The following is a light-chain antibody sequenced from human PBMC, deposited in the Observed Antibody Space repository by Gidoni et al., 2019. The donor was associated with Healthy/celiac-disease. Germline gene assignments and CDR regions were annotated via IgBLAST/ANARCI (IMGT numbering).Light chain of an antibody. CDR2: AAS. CDR1: QGISSY. V-gene: IGKV1-9*01. CDR3: QQNTPRGT. Sequence: DIQLTQSPSFLSASVGDRVTITCRASQGISSYLAWYQQKPGKAPKLLIYAASTLQSGVPSRFSGSGSGTEFTLTISSLQPEDFATYYCQQNTPRGTFGQGTRLEIK. J-gene: IGKJ5*01.